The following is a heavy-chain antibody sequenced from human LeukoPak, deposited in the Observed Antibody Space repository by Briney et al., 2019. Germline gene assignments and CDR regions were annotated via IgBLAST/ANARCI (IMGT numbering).Heavy chain of an antibody. V-gene: IGHV3-48*04. CDR3: ARRRVLSVARALDY. J-gene: IGHJ4*02. CDR2: ISGTTDTI. Sequence: GGSLRLSCAASGFTFSSYSMNWVRQAPGKGLEWVSSISGTTDTIYYADSVKGRFTISRNNANNSVSLQMNSLRPEDTAVYFCARRRVLSVARALDYWGQGTLVTVSS. CDR1: GFTFSSYS. D-gene: IGHD6-19*01.